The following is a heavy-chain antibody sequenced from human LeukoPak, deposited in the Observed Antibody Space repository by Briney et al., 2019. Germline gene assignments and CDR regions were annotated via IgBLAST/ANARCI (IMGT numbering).Heavy chain of an antibody. CDR1: GFTFSSYD. CDR3: ARVGRDTRVDYFDY. CDR2: IGTIGDT. D-gene: IGHD5-18*01. J-gene: IGHJ4*02. V-gene: IGHV3-13*01. Sequence: PGGSLRLSCAASGFTFSSYDFHWVRQAPGYGLEWVSGIGTIGDTYYLGSVKGRFTISRENAKNSLYLQMNSLRAGDTAVYYCARVGRDTRVDYFDYWGQGTLVTVSS.